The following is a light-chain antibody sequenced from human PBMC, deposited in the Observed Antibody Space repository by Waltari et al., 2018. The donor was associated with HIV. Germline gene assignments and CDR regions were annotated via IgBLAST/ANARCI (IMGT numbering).Light chain of an antibody. J-gene: IGKJ4*01. Sequence: EIVMTQSPATLSVSPGERATLPCRASQSASSGLAWYQQKPGQAPRLLIYGASTRATGIPTRFSGSGSGTEFTLTISSPQSEDFAVYYCQQYYAWPLTFGGGTKVEVK. V-gene: IGKV3-15*01. CDR2: GAS. CDR1: QSASSG. CDR3: QQYYAWPLT.